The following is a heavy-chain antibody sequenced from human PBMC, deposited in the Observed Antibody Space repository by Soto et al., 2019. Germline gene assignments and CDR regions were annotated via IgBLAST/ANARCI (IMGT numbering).Heavy chain of an antibody. CDR3: AKSQAGTLYYYGMDV. CDR1: GFTFSSYA. J-gene: IGHJ6*02. V-gene: IGHV3-9*01. D-gene: IGHD6-13*01. CDR2: ISWNSGSI. Sequence: EVQLLESGGGLVQPGGSLRLSCAASGFTFSSYAMSWVRQAPGKGLEWVSAISWNSGSIGYADSVKGRFTISRDNAKNSLYLQMNSLRAEDTALYYCAKSQAGTLYYYGMDVWGQGTTVTVSS.